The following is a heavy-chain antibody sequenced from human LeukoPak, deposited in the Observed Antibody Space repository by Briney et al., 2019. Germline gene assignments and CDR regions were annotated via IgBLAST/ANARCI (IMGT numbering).Heavy chain of an antibody. D-gene: IGHD2-2*01. CDR2: MCPNGGST. CDR1: GFSFSSYA. Sequence: GGSLRLSCAASGFSFSSYAMSWVRQAPGKGLELVSSMCPNGGSTYYADSVKGRFTISRDNSKNTLYLQINSLRAEVTAVYYCAKAGGYCSSTSCYLFDWGQGTLVTASS. CDR3: AKAGGYCSSTSCYLFD. V-gene: IGHV3-23*01. J-gene: IGHJ4*02.